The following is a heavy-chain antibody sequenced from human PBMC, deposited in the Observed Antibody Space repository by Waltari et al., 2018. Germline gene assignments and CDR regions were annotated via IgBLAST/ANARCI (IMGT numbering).Heavy chain of an antibody. CDR2: IKSRSDGAIT. D-gene: IGHD7-27*01. CDR1: GFTFTPAW. Sequence: EVQMVESGGGLVKPGDSLRLSCAASGFTFTPAWVTWVRQAPGKGLEWVGRIKSRSDGAITEFAAPVRGRFSISRDDSQNMVFLQMNSLRTEDTAVYYCTTLDAPWGGWGHGTLVTVSS. CDR3: TTLDAPWGG. V-gene: IGHV3-15*01. J-gene: IGHJ4*01.